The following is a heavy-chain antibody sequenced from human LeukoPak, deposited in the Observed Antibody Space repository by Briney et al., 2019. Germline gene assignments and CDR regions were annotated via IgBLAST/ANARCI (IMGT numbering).Heavy chain of an antibody. Sequence: PGGSLRLSCAASGFTFRSYEMNWVRQAPGKVLEGVSYISSSGSTIYYADSVKGRFTISRDNAKNSLYLQMNSLRAEDTAVYYCARLRSSSSWRRYYYYYMDVWGKGTTVTISS. CDR3: ARLRSSSSWRRYYYYYMDV. D-gene: IGHD6-13*01. CDR1: GFTFRSYE. J-gene: IGHJ6*03. V-gene: IGHV3-48*03. CDR2: ISSSGSTI.